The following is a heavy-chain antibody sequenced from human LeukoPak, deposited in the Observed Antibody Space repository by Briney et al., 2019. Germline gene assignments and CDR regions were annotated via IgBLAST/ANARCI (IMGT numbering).Heavy chain of an antibody. V-gene: IGHV3-48*04. CDR1: GFTFSSYA. CDR3: ARERCLGGRCHSDY. CDR2: ISGSGDIR. J-gene: IGHJ4*02. Sequence: PGGSLRLSCAASGFTFSSYAMSWVRQAPGKGLEWVSYISGSGDIRYYADSLKGRFTISRDNAKNSLYLHMNSLRVEDTAVYFCARERCLGGRCHSDYWGQGTLVTVSS. D-gene: IGHD2-15*01.